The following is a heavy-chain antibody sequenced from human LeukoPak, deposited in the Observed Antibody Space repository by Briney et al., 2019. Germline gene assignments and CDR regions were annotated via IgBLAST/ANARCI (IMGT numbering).Heavy chain of an antibody. D-gene: IGHD3-16*01. CDR3: VRESRPGGAMGLYHNFDY. J-gene: IGHJ4*02. CDR2: IKEDGTEK. CDR1: GFNIRDFW. V-gene: IGHV3-7*01. Sequence: GGSLRLSCAASGFNIRDFWMTWGRQAPGKGLEWVANIKEDGTEKHLVDSVKGRFAISRDNTKNLLYLQMNSLRGDDTATYYCVRESRPGGAMGLYHNFDYWGQGTLVAVSS.